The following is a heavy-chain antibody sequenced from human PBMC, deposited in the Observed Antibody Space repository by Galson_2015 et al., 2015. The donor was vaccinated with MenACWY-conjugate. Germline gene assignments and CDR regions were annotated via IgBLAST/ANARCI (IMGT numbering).Heavy chain of an antibody. CDR2: ISGNGDHT. Sequence: SLRLSCAATGFTFGDYAVHWVRRTPGKGLEWVALISGNGDHTYYTDSVKGRFTISRDNSRNSLFLQMSSLRSEDTALYYCAKDGRDTGQPQYLDSWGQGILVTVSS. CDR1: GFTFGDYA. J-gene: IGHJ4*02. V-gene: IGHV3-43*02. D-gene: IGHD5-18*01. CDR3: AKDGRDTGQPQYLDS.